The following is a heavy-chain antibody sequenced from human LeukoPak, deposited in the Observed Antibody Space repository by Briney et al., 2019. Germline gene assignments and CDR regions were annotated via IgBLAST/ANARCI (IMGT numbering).Heavy chain of an antibody. CDR3: ARHRGSSSSFDS. Sequence: PSETLSLTCVVSGGSISSSDYYWGWIRQPPGKGLEWIGSISYSGRTKSNPSLKSRVTISVDTSKNQFSLRLTSVTAADTAVYYCARHRGSSSSFDSWGQGTLVTVSS. J-gene: IGHJ4*02. CDR1: GGSISSSDYY. V-gene: IGHV4-39*01. D-gene: IGHD6-13*01. CDR2: ISYSGRT.